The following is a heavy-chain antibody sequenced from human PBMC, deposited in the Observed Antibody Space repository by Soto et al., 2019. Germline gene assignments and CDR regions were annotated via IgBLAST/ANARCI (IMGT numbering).Heavy chain of an antibody. D-gene: IGHD2-15*01. CDR3: ARERLDVGYCSGGSCYSTLTWYFDL. J-gene: IGHJ2*01. CDR1: GGSISSYY. Sequence: QLQLQESGPGLVKPSETLSLTCTVSGGSISSYYWSWIRQPAGKGLEWIGRIYTSGSTNYNPDLKSRVTMSVDTSKNQFSLKLSSVTAADTAVYYCARERLDVGYCSGGSCYSTLTWYFDLWGRGTLVTVSS. V-gene: IGHV4-4*07. CDR2: IYTSGST.